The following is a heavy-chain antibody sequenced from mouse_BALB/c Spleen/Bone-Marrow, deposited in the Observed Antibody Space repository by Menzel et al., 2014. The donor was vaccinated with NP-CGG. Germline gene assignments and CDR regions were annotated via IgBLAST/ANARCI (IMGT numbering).Heavy chain of an antibody. CDR1: GYTFTSYT. CDR2: INPSSGFT. CDR3: ASPCSYGYDY. J-gene: IGHJ2*01. Sequence: VQLQQSGAELARPGASLKMSCKASGYTFTSYTIHWVKQRPGQGLEWIGYINPSSGFTNYNQKFTDKTTLTADKSSSTAYMQLSRLTSEDSAVYCCASPCSYGYDYWGQGTTLTVSS. V-gene: IGHV1-4*01. D-gene: IGHD1-2*01.